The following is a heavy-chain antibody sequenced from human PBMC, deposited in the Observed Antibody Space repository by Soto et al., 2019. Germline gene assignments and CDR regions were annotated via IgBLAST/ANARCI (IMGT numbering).Heavy chain of an antibody. V-gene: IGHV3-23*01. Sequence: GGSLRLSCAASGFTFSSYAMSWVRQAPGKGLEWVSAISGSGGSTYYADSVKGRFTISRDNSKNTLYLQMNSLRAEDTAVYYCAKEQTRYYDILTGYYTYYYYGMDVWGQRTAATVSS. D-gene: IGHD3-9*01. CDR2: ISGSGGST. J-gene: IGHJ6*02. CDR1: GFTFSSYA. CDR3: AKEQTRYYDILTGYYTYYYYGMDV.